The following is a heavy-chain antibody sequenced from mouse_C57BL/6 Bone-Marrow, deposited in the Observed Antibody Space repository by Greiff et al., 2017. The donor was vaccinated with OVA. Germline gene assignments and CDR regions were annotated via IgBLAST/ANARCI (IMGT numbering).Heavy chain of an antibody. J-gene: IGHJ2*01. CDR1: GFTFSSYG. Sequence: EVKVVESGGDLVKPGGSLKLSCAASGFTFSSYGMSWVRQTPDKRLEWVATISSGGSYTYYPDSVKGRFTISRDNAKNTLYLQMSSLKSEDTAMYYCARGVLLLRYFDYWGQGTTLTVSS. CDR2: ISSGGSYT. CDR3: ARGVLLLRYFDY. V-gene: IGHV5-6*01. D-gene: IGHD1-1*01.